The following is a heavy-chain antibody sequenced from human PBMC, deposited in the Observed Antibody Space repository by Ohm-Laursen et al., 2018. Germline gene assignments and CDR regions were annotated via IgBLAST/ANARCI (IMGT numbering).Heavy chain of an antibody. CDR2: IYYSGST. Sequence: TLSLTWTVSGGSIRSSSYFWGWIRQHPGKGLEWIGYIYYSGSTYYNPSLKSRVTISVDTSKNQFSLKLSSVTAADTAVYYCARAGSYYGSVVFDPWGQGTLVTVSS. D-gene: IGHD3-10*01. CDR1: GGSIRSSSYF. V-gene: IGHV4-31*02. J-gene: IGHJ5*02. CDR3: ARAGSYYGSVVFDP.